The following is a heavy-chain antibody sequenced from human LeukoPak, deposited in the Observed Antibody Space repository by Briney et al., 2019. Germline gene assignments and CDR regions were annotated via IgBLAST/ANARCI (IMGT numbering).Heavy chain of an antibody. Sequence: GGSLRLSCAASGFTFSSYGMHWVRQAPGKGLEWVAVIWYDGSNKYYADSVKGRFTISRDNAKNSLHLQMNSLRDEDTAVYYCASRHYYYYGMDVWGQGTTVTVSS. CDR2: IWYDGSNK. V-gene: IGHV3-33*01. CDR3: ASRHYYYYGMDV. CDR1: GFTFSSYG. J-gene: IGHJ6*02.